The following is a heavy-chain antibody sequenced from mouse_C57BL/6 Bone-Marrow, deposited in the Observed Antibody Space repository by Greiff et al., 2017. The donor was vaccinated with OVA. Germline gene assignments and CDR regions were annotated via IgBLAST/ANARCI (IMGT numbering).Heavy chain of an antibody. V-gene: IGHV2-9*01. Sequence: QVQLKQSGPGLVAPSQSLSITCTASGFSLTSYGVDWVRQPPGQGLEWLGVIWGGGSTNYNSALMSRLSISKDNYKSQAFLKMNSLQTDDTAIYCCAKHDGYYVGYFDVWGTGTTVTVSS. CDR3: AKHDGYYVGYFDV. CDR1: GFSLTSYG. CDR2: IWGGGST. D-gene: IGHD2-3*01. J-gene: IGHJ1*03.